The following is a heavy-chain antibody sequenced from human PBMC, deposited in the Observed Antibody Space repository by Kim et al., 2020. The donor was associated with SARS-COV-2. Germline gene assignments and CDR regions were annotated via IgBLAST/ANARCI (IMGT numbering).Heavy chain of an antibody. CDR3: ARRTITGKGGWFDP. J-gene: IGHJ5*02. CDR2: IYYSGST. Sequence: SETLSLTCTVSGGSISSSSYYWGWIRQPPGKGLEWIGSIYYSGSTYYNPSLKSRVTISVDTSKNQFSLKLSSVTAADTAVYYCARRTITGKGGWFDPWGQGTLVTVSS. CDR1: GGSISSSSYY. V-gene: IGHV4-39*01. D-gene: IGHD1-20*01.